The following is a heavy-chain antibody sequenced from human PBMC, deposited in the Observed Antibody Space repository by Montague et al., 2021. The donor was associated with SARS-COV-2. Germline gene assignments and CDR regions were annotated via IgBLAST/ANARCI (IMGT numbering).Heavy chain of an antibody. CDR2: IYYSGST. CDR3: ARALRRVVIKHFDY. D-gene: IGHD3-3*01. J-gene: IGHJ4*02. V-gene: IGHV4-31*03. Sequence: TLSLTCTVSGGSISSGGYYWSWIRQHPGKGLEWIGYIYYSGSTCYNPSLKSRVTRSVDTSKNQFSLKLSSVTAADTAVYYCARALRRVVIKHFDYWGQGTLVTVSS. CDR1: GGSISSGGYY.